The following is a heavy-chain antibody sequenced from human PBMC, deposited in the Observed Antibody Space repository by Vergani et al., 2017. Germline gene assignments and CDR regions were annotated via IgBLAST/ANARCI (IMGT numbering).Heavy chain of an antibody. J-gene: IGHJ4*02. Sequence: QVQLVQSGAEVKKPGSSVKVSCKASGGTFSSYTISWVRQAPGQGLEWMGRIIPILGIANYAQKFQGRVTITADKSTSTAYMELSSLRSEDTAIYYCATPRDSIAAAALFDYWGQGTLVTVSS. D-gene: IGHD6-13*01. V-gene: IGHV1-69*02. CDR1: GGTFSSYT. CDR3: ATPRDSIAAAALFDY. CDR2: IIPILGIA.